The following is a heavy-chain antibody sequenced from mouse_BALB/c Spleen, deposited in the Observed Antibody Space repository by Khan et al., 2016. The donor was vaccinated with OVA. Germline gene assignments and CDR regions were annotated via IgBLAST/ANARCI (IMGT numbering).Heavy chain of an antibody. J-gene: IGHJ1*01. CDR1: GYTFTSYW. Sequence: QVQLMESGTELARPGDSVKMSCKASGYTFTSYWMQWVKQRPGQGLEWIGAIYPGIGETRYTQNFRGRSTLTADNSSTTAYLQLSSLASEDSAVYYCGRAGGTYDGYFGYFDFWGEGTTVTVSS. V-gene: IGHV1-87*01. CDR3: GRAGGTYDGYFGYFDF. D-gene: IGHD2-3*01. CDR2: IYPGIGET.